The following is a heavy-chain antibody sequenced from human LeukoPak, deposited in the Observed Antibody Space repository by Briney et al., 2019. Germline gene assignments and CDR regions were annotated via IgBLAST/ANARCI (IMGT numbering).Heavy chain of an antibody. Sequence: GSLRLSCAASGFTFSDYYMSWIRQAPGKGLEWVSYISSSGSTIYYADSVKGRFTISRDNAKNSLYPQMNSLRAEDTAVYYCARDTSYYCISTSCYFGAYYYYGMDVWGQGTTVTVSS. CDR2: ISSSGSTI. CDR3: ARDTSYYCISTSCYFGAYYYYGMDV. CDR1: GFTFSDYY. J-gene: IGHJ6*02. V-gene: IGHV3-11*01. D-gene: IGHD2-2*01.